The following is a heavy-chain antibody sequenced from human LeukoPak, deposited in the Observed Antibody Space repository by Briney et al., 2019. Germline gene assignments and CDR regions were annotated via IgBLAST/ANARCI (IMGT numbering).Heavy chain of an antibody. CDR1: GYTFTSYY. J-gene: IGHJ5*02. CDR3: ARDQVQLWLRGFDP. Sequence: GASVKVSCKASGYTFTSYYMHWVRHAPGQGLEEMVKINPSGGSTSYAQKLQGRVTMTRDTSTSTVYMELSSVRSEDTAVYYCARDQVQLWLRGFDPWGQGTLVTVSS. CDR2: INPSGGST. D-gene: IGHD5-18*01. V-gene: IGHV1-46*01.